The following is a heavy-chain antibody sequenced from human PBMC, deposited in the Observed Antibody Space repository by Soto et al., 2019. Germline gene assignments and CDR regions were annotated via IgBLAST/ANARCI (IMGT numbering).Heavy chain of an antibody. D-gene: IGHD1-26*01. V-gene: IGHV3-74*01. CDR2: INEDGSST. J-gene: IGHJ4*02. CDR3: ARDIRGREEY. Sequence: GGSLRLSCAASGFTFSRYWMHWVRQAPGKGLVWVSRINEDGSSTDYVDSVKGRFTLSRDNAQNTLYLQMNSLRDEDTAIYYCARDIRGREEYWGQGTLVTVSS. CDR1: GFTFSRYW.